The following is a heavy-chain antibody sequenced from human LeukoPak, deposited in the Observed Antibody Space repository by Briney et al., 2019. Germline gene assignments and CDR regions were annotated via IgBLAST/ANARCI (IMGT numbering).Heavy chain of an antibody. CDR2: INPNSGGT. V-gene: IGHV1-2*06. D-gene: IGHD2-2*01. Sequence: ASVKVSCKASGYTFTSYYMHWVRQAPGQGLEWMGRINPNSGGTNYAQKFQGRVTMTRDTSISTAYMELSRLRSDDTAVYYCARDIPFQYCSSATCFAGYYFDYWGQGTLVTVSS. CDR3: ARDIPFQYCSSATCFAGYYFDY. CDR1: GYTFTSYY. J-gene: IGHJ4*02.